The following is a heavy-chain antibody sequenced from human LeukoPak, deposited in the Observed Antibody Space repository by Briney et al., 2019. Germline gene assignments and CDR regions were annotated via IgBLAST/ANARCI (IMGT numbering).Heavy chain of an antibody. CDR3: ARTQRWLQFSDY. CDR2: IYYSGST. V-gene: IGHV4-39*07. D-gene: IGHD5-24*01. J-gene: IGHJ4*02. CDR1: GGSISSSSYY. Sequence: SETLSLTCTVSGGSISSSSYYWGWIRQPPGKGLEWIGSIYYSGSTYYNPSLKSRVTISVDTSKNQFSLKLSSVTAADTAVYYCARTQRWLQFSDYWGQGTLVTVSS.